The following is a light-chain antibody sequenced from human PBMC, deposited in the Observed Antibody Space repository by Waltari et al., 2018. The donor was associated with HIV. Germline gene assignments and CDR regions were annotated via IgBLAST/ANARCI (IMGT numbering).Light chain of an antibody. V-gene: IGKV4-1*01. Sequence: DIVMTQSPDSLAVSLGERATINCKSSQSVLYSSNNENYLAWYQQKAGQPPKLLINWASTRESGVPGRFSGSGSGTDFTLTISSLQAEDVAVYYCQQYYSTPYSFGQGTKLEIK. CDR3: QQYYSTPYS. CDR2: WAS. J-gene: IGKJ2*03. CDR1: QSVLYSSNNENY.